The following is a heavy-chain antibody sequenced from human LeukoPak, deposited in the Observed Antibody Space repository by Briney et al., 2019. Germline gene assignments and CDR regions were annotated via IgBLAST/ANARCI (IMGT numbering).Heavy chain of an antibody. D-gene: IGHD6-19*01. V-gene: IGHV4-61*02. J-gene: IGHJ4*02. Sequence: SETLSLTCTVSGASISSGSYYWSWIRQTAGKGLEWIGRVYTSGSTNYNPSLKSRVNISLDTPKNQFSLKLISVTAADTAVYFCARLQWLSTPFFDYWGQGTLDTVSS. CDR1: GASISSGSYY. CDR2: VYTSGST. CDR3: ARLQWLSTPFFDY.